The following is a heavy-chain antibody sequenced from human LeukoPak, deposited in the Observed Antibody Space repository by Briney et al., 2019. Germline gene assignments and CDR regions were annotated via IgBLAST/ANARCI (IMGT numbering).Heavy chain of an antibody. D-gene: IGHD3-16*01. CDR2: IYGGGSI. Sequence: PGGSLRLSCAAAGFTVSSNYLSWVRQARGKGLEWVSVIYGGGSIYYADSVKGRFTISRDSSRNTLYLQMNNLRVEDTAVYYCARLGPYYFDYWGQGTLVTVSS. J-gene: IGHJ4*02. CDR1: GFTVSSNY. V-gene: IGHV3-66*04. CDR3: ARLGPYYFDY.